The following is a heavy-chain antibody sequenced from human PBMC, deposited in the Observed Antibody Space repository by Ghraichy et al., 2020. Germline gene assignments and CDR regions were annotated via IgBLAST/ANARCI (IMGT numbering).Heavy chain of an antibody. CDR1: GFTVSSNY. V-gene: IGHV3-53*01. CDR3: AKEWRGWELHGGFEH. D-gene: IGHD1-26*01. CDR2: IYSGGPT. Sequence: GGSLRLSCAASGFTVSSNYMSWVRQAPGKGLEWVSVIYSGGPTYYADSVKGRFTISRDNSKNTLYLQMNSLRAEDTAVYYCAKEWRGWELHGGFEHWGQGTLVTGSS. J-gene: IGHJ4*02.